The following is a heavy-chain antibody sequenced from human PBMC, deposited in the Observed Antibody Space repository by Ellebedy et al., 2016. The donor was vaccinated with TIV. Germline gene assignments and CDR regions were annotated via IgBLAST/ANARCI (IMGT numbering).Heavy chain of an antibody. CDR3: ASGELYDSSGYYYFDY. Sequence: SETLSLTXTVSGGSTSSYYWSWIRQPPGKGLEWIGYIYYSGSTNYNPSLKSRVTISVDTSKNQFSLKLSSVTAADTAVYYCASGELYDSSGYYYFDYWGQGTLVTVSS. CDR2: IYYSGST. V-gene: IGHV4-59*08. J-gene: IGHJ4*02. D-gene: IGHD3-22*01. CDR1: GGSTSSYY.